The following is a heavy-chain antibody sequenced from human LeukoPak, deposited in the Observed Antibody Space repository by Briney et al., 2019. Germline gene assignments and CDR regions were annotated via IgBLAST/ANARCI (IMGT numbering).Heavy chain of an antibody. D-gene: IGHD6-25*01. Sequence: GGSLRLSCAASGFTFNIYAMSWVRQAPGKGLEWVSAISGSGGSTYYADSVKGRFTISRDNSKNTLYLQMNSLRAEDTAVYYCAKDPRGYSSGYWGQGTLVTVSS. J-gene: IGHJ4*02. CDR1: GFTFNIYA. CDR2: ISGSGGST. V-gene: IGHV3-23*01. CDR3: AKDPRGYSSGY.